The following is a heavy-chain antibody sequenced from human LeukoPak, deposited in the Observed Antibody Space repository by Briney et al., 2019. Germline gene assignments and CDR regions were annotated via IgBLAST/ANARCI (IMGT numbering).Heavy chain of an antibody. D-gene: IGHD2-8*01. V-gene: IGHV4-31*03. CDR2: IYYSGST. CDR1: GGSISSGGYY. Sequence: PSQTLSLTCTVSGGSISSGGYYWSWIRQHPGKGLEWIGYIYYSGSTYYNPSLKSRVTISVDTSKNQFSLKLSSVTAADTAVYYCARERVLMVYAIPPGDAFDIWGQGTMVTVSS. J-gene: IGHJ3*02. CDR3: ARERVLMVYAIPPGDAFDI.